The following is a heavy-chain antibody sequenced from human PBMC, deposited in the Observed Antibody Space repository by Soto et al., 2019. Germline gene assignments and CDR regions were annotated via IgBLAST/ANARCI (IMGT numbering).Heavy chain of an antibody. Sequence: GASVKVSCKXSGGTFSSYAISWVRQAPGQGLEWMGGIIPIFGTANYAQKFQGRVTITADESTSTAYMELSSLRSEDTAVYYCARVVGRSPYYYYGMDVWGQGTTVTVS. V-gene: IGHV1-69*13. D-gene: IGHD2-15*01. CDR3: ARVVGRSPYYYYGMDV. CDR1: GGTFSSYA. CDR2: IIPIFGTA. J-gene: IGHJ6*02.